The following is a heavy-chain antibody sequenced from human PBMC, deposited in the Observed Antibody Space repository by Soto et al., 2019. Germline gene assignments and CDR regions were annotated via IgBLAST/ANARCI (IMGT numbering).Heavy chain of an antibody. V-gene: IGHV1-8*01. D-gene: IGHD3-3*01. CDR2: MNPNSGNT. CDR1: GYTFTSYD. Sequence: ASVKVSCKASGYTFTSYDINWVRQATGQGLEWMGWMNPNSGNTGYAQKFQGRVTMTRNTSISTAYMELSSLRSEDTAVYYCAAPRRYDFLCGCYTDYYYYGMDVWGQGTTVTVSS. CDR3: AAPRRYDFLCGCYTDYYYYGMDV. J-gene: IGHJ6*02.